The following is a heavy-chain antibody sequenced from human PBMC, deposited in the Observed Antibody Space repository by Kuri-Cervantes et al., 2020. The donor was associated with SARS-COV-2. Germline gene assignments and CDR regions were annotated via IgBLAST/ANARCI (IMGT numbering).Heavy chain of an antibody. CDR3: ARDGEVLLWFGELRDGAFDI. V-gene: IGHV7-4-1*02. Sequence: ASVKVSCKASGYTFTSYGISWVRQAPGQGLEWMGWINTNTGNPTYAQGFTGRFVFSLDTSVSTAYLQISSLKAEDTAVYYCARDGEVLLWFGELRDGAFDIWGQGTMVTVSS. D-gene: IGHD3-10*01. CDR2: INTNTGNP. CDR1: GYTFTSYG. J-gene: IGHJ3*02.